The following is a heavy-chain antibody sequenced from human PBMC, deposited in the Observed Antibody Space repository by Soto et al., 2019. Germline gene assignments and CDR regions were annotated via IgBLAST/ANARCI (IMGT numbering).Heavy chain of an antibody. V-gene: IGHV4-31*03. CDR2: IYYSGST. Sequence: QVQLQESGPGLVKPSQTLSLTCTVSGGSISSGGYYWSWIRQHPGKGLEWIGYIYYSGSTYYNPSLKRRVTISVDASKNQCSLNLSSVTAADTAVYYCARAYYPVPGDYYGMDVWGQGTTVTVSS. J-gene: IGHJ6*02. CDR3: ARAYYPVPGDYYGMDV. CDR1: GGSISSGGYY. D-gene: IGHD1-26*01.